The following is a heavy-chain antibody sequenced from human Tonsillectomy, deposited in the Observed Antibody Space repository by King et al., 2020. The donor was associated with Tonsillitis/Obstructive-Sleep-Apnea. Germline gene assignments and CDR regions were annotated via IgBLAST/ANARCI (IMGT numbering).Heavy chain of an antibody. D-gene: IGHD2-2*01. CDR1: EFTFSSYA. CDR3: IPAASDY. CDR2: ISYAGSNK. J-gene: IGHJ4*02. V-gene: IGHV3-30*04. Sequence: VQLVESGGGVVQPGRSLRLSCAASEFTFSSYAMHWVRQAPGKGLEWVAVISYAGSNKYYADSVKGRFTISRDNSKNTLYLQMNSLRAEDTAVYYCIPAASDYWGQGTLVTVSS.